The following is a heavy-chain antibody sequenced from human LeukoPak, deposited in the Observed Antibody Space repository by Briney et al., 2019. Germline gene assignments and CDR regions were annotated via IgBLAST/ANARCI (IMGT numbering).Heavy chain of an antibody. CDR2: ISSSSSYI. Sequence: PGGSLRLSCAASGFTFSSYWMNWVRQAPGKGLEWVSSISSSSSYIYYADSVKGRFTISRDNAKNSLYLQMNSLRAEDTAVYYCARGLSSGWAFDYWGQGTLVTVSS. V-gene: IGHV3-21*01. D-gene: IGHD6-19*01. CDR1: GFTFSSYW. J-gene: IGHJ4*02. CDR3: ARGLSSGWAFDY.